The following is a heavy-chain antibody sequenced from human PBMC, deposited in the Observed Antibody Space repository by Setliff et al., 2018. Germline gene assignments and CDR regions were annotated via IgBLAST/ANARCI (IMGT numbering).Heavy chain of an antibody. V-gene: IGHV3-74*01. CDR2: INPDGSTT. D-gene: IGHD5-18*01. CDR1: GFTFSSYW. Sequence: GESLKISCAASGFTFSSYWMHWVRQAPGKGLVWVSRINPDGSTTSYADSVKGRFTISRDNAKSSLFLQMNSLSAEDTAIYYCASSRTWIPVLDYCGKGTLVTVSS. CDR3: ASSRTWIPVLDY. J-gene: IGHJ4*02.